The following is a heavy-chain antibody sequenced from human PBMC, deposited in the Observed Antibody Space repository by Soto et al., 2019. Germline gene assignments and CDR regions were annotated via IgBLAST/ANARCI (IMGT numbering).Heavy chain of an antibody. Sequence: KSGPPLVNPAPTLTLPYTLYGSSLSPDDTAVGSIRQHPENALDWLAVIYWDDDKRYSTSLKSKLPITRDTSKFQVLVTMTNIDPVDTATYFCACSKYSFSSFDYWGQGALVTVSS. V-gene: IGHV2-5*02. CDR2: IYWDDDK. D-gene: IGHD6-6*01. J-gene: IGHJ4*02. CDR1: GSSLSPDDTA. CDR3: ACSKYSFSSFDY.